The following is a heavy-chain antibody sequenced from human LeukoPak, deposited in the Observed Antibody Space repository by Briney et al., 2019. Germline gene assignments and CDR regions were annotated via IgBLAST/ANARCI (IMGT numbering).Heavy chain of an antibody. D-gene: IGHD3-16*02. CDR3: ARHDSFIPY. CDR2: ISDSGGST. V-gene: IGHV3-23*01. CDR1: GFTFSDYA. J-gene: IGHJ4*02. Sequence: GGSLRLSCVASGFTFSDYAMSWVRQAPGKGLEWVSGISDSGGSTYYADSVKGRRTISRDNSKNTVSLQMNNLRAEDTAVYFCARHDSFIPYWGQGTLVTVTS.